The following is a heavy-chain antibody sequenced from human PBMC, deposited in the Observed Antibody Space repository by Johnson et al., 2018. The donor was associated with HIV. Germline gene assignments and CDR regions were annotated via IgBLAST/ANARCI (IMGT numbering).Heavy chain of an antibody. V-gene: IGHV3-30*04. D-gene: IGHD6-13*01. CDR3: ARGWGYTVDKDDGDRRDAFDI. J-gene: IGHJ3*02. CDR2: ISYDGSYK. Sequence: QVQLVESGGGLVKPGRSLRLSCAGSGFTFSSYAFRWVRQAPAKGLEWVSAISYDGSYKYHADSVKGRFTISRDSAKNTLSLEMNTLRPEVTAMYYCARGWGYTVDKDDGDRRDAFDIWGQGTMVTVSS. CDR1: GFTFSSYA.